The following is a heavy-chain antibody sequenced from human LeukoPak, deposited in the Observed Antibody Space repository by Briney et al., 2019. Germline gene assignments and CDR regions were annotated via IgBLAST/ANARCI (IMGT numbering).Heavy chain of an antibody. J-gene: IGHJ4*02. CDR2: IHSDGNT. Sequence: GGSLRLSCAASVFNVITKSMSWVRQAPGKGLEWVSIIHSDGNTCYADSVKGRFTISRDTSKNTVSLQMNSLGAEDADVDYCVSHSDPLTSYSFDYWGQGTLVTVSS. CDR3: VSHSDPLTSYSFDY. D-gene: IGHD3-9*01. CDR1: VFNVITKS. V-gene: IGHV3-53*01.